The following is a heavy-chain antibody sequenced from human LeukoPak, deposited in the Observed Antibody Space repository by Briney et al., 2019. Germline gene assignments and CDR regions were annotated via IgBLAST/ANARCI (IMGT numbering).Heavy chain of an antibody. V-gene: IGHV3-43*01. CDR1: GFTCEDCA. D-gene: IGHD5-24*01. J-gene: IGHJ4*02. CDR3: AKDIGLRDGYKSDD. Sequence: GGSLRLSCGASGFTCEDCAMYGVREAPGGGVEWGFIISRDGGSTYYADSVKGRFTVSRDNSKNSLYLQMNSLITEHTALYYCAKDIGLRDGYKSDDWGQGSLVTVSS. CDR2: ISRDGGST.